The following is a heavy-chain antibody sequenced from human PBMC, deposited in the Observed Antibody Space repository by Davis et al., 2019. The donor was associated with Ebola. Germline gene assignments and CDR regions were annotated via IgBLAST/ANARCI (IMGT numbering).Heavy chain of an antibody. V-gene: IGHV1-46*01. J-gene: IGHJ6*02. CDR3: ARDDLRVLQLGDDSLMAYYYYGMDV. Sequence: ASVTVSCKASGYTFTSYYMHWVRQAPGQGLEWMGIINPSGGSTSYAQKFQGRVTMTRDTSTSTVYMELSSLRSEDTAVYYCARDDLRVLQLGDDSLMAYYYYGMDVWGQGTTVTVSS. CDR1: GYTFTSYY. CDR2: INPSGGST. D-gene: IGHD5-24*01.